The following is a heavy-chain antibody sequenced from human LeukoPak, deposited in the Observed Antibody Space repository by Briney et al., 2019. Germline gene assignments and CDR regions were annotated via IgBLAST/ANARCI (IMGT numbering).Heavy chain of an antibody. J-gene: IGHJ1*01. CDR1: GGSVSSASYY. Sequence: ETLSLTCTVSGGSVSSASYYWSWVRQAPGKGLEWVSVIYGGGSTYYADSVNGRFTISRDSSKNTLFLQMNSLRAEDTALYYCAISREYCGGAECYEYFQHWGQGTLVTVSS. CDR3: AISREYCGGAECYEYFQH. V-gene: IGHV3-53*01. CDR2: IYGGGST. D-gene: IGHD2-21*01.